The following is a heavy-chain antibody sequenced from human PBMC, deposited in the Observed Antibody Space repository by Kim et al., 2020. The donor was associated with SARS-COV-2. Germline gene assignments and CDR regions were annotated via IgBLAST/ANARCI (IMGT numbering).Heavy chain of an antibody. CDR1: GYSISSGYY. J-gene: IGHJ6*02. Sequence: SETLSLTCTVSGYSISSGYYWGWVRQSPGKGLEWIASIYQSGSTYYNPSLRSRVTISVDTSRNQLSLKVRSVTAADTAMYYCTRGLQSDYYYYGMDVWG. CDR2: IYQSGST. V-gene: IGHV4-38-2*02. CDR3: TRGLQSDYYYYGMDV. D-gene: IGHD4-4*01.